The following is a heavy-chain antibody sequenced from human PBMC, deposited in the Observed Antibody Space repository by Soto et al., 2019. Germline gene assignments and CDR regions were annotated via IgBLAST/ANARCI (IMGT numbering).Heavy chain of an antibody. J-gene: IGHJ4*02. V-gene: IGHV1-69*13. CDR3: ARDPSSSDDYFDY. D-gene: IGHD6-6*01. CDR2: IIPIFGTA. Sequence: GASVKVXCKASGGTLSSYAISWVRQAPGQGLEWMGGIIPIFGTANYAQKFQGRVTITADESTSTAYMELSSLRSEDTAVYYCARDPSSSDDYFDYWGQGTLVTVSS. CDR1: GGTLSSYA.